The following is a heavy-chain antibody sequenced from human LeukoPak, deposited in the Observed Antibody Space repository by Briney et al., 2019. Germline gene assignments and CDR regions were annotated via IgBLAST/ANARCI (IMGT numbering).Heavy chain of an antibody. V-gene: IGHV4-61*02. CDR3: ARLHPFYYYDSRGYSSDY. CDR2: IYTSGST. CDR1: GGSISSGSYY. D-gene: IGHD3-22*01. J-gene: IGHJ4*02. Sequence: PSETLSLTCTVSGGSISSGSYYWSWIRQPAGKGLEWIGRIYTSGSTNYNPSLKSRVTISVDTSKNQFSLKLSSVTAADTAVYYCARLHPFYYYDSRGYSSDYGGQEPLVTV.